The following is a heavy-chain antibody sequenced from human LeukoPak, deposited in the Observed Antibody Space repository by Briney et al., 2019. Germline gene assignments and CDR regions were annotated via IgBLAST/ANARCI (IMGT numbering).Heavy chain of an antibody. CDR3: ARDRGSSWPIDY. V-gene: IGHV3-21*01. CDR2: ISSSSSYI. CDR1: GFTLSSYS. Sequence: GGSLRLSCAASGFTLSSYSMNWVRQAPGKGLEWVSSISSSSSYIYYADSVKGRFTISRDNAKNSLYLQMNSLRAEDTAVYYCARDRGSSWPIDYWGQGTLVTVSS. D-gene: IGHD6-13*01. J-gene: IGHJ4*02.